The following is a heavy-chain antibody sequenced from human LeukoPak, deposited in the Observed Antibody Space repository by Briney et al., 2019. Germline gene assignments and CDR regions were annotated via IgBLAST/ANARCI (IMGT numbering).Heavy chain of an antibody. CDR3: AARGASSSSLRPLDF. V-gene: IGHV1-8*01. CDR2: MNPNSGNT. CDR1: GYTFTNYD. J-gene: IGHJ4*02. D-gene: IGHD6-6*01. Sequence: ASVKVSCKASGYTFTNYDINWVRQATGQGPEWMGWMNPNSGNTVYAQKFQGRVTMTRNTSISTAYMELSSLSSDDTAVYYCAARGASSSSLRPLDFWGQGTLVTVSS.